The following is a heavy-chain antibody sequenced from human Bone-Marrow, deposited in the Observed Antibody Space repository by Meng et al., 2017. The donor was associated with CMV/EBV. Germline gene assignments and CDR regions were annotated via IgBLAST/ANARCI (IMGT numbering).Heavy chain of an antibody. V-gene: IGHV1-2*02. D-gene: IGHD2/OR15-2a*01. J-gene: IGHJ4*02. CDR2: INPNTGDT. CDR1: GYTFNDYY. CDR3: ARNIGAD. Sequence: ASVKVSCKASGYTFNDYYISWVRQAPGQGLEWMGWINPNTGDTSYAQKFQGTVTMTRDSSINTAYMDLNRLTSDDTAVYYCARNIGADWGQGTLVTVSS.